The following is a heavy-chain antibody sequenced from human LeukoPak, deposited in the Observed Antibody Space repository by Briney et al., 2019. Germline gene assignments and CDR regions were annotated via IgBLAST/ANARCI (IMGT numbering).Heavy chain of an antibody. CDR3: ARQREKYYDFWSGYYPHYDY. D-gene: IGHD3-3*01. CDR1: GGSISSSSYY. Sequence: SETLSLTCTVSGGSISSSSYYWGWIRQPPGKGLEWIGSIYYSGSTYYNPSLKSRVTISVDTSKNQFSLKLSSVTAADTAVYYCARQREKYYDFWSGYYPHYDYWGQGTLVTVSS. CDR2: IYYSGST. V-gene: IGHV4-39*01. J-gene: IGHJ4*02.